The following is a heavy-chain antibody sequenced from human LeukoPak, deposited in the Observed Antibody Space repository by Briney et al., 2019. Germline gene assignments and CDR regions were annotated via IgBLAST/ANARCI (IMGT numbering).Heavy chain of an antibody. D-gene: IGHD5-18*01. J-gene: IGHJ6*02. CDR2: INPSGGST. CDR1: GYTFTSYY. CDR3: ARGVDTTRGLWLYGMDV. Sequence: ASVTVSCKASGYTFTSYYRHWVRQAPGQGLEWMGVINPSGGSTNYAQKFQGRVTMTRDTSTSTVFMELSSLRSEDTAVYYCARGVDTTRGLWLYGMDVWGQGTTVTVSS. V-gene: IGHV1-46*01.